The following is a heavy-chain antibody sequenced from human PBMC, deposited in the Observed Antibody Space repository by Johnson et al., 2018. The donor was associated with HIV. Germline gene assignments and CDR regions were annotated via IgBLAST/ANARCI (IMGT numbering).Heavy chain of an antibody. CDR3: ARGRGYSSSNDAFDI. Sequence: QVQLVESGGGVVQPGRSLRLSCVASGFAFSSYPIHWVRQAPGKRPEWVANISSDGNSENYADSVKGRFTISRDNTRNTLYLQMNSLRAEDTAVYYCARGRGYSSSNDAFDIWGQGTMVTVSS. V-gene: IGHV3-30*04. J-gene: IGHJ3*02. CDR1: GFAFSSYP. D-gene: IGHD6-13*01. CDR2: ISSDGNSE.